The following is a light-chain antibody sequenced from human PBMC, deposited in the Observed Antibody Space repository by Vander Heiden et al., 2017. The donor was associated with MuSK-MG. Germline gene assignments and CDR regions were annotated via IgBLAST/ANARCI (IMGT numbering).Light chain of an antibody. Sequence: QSALTQPRSVSGSPGQSVTISCTGTSSDVGGYNYVSWYQDHPGNAPKLLFYDVSKRPAGVLDRFSGSKSGTTASLTISGLQTEDDADYYCCSYAGSYTLVFGGGTKLTVL. CDR3: CSYAGSYTLV. CDR2: DVS. J-gene: IGLJ2*01. CDR1: SSDVGGYNY. V-gene: IGLV2-11*01.